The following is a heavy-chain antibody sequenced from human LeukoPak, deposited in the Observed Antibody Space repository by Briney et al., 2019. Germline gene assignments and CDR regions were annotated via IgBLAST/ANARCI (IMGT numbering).Heavy chain of an antibody. CDR2: ISSSSSYI. J-gene: IGHJ4*02. Sequence: GGSLRLSCAASGFTFSSYSMTWVRQAPGKGLEWVSSISSSSSYIYYADSVKGRFTISRDNAKNSLYLQMNSLRAEDTAVYYCARDRGRYSSSWYDYWGQGTLVTVSS. D-gene: IGHD6-13*01. V-gene: IGHV3-21*01. CDR1: GFTFSSYS. CDR3: ARDRGRYSSSWYDY.